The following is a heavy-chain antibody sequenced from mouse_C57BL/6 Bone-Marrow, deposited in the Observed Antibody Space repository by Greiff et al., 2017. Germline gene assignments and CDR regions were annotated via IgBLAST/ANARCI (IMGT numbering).Heavy chain of an antibody. CDR2: ISDGGSYT. CDR1: GFTFSSYA. D-gene: IGHD1-1*01. V-gene: IGHV5-4*01. Sequence: DVQLVESGGGLVKPGGSLKLSCAASGFTFSSYAMSWVRQTPEKRLEWVATISDGGSYTYYPDNVKGRFTISRDNAKNNLYLQMSHLKSEDTAMYYCAREAGSSFCAYWGQGTLVTVSA. CDR3: AREAGSSFCAY. J-gene: IGHJ3*01.